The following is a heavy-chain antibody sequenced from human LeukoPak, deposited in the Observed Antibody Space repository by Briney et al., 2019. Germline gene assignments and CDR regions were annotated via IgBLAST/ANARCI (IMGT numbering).Heavy chain of an antibody. CDR1: GYSFTSYW. J-gene: IGHJ4*02. Sequence: GESLKISCKGSGYSFTSYWIGWVRQMPGKGLEWIGIIYPGDSDTRYSPSFQGQVTISADKSISTAYLQWSSLKASDTAMYYCARIQDTTSCPFDYWGQGTLVTVSS. CDR3: ARIQDTTSCPFDY. D-gene: IGHD2-2*01. CDR2: IYPGDSDT. V-gene: IGHV5-51*01.